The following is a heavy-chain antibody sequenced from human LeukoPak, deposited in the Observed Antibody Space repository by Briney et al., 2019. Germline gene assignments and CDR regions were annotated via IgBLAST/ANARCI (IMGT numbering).Heavy chain of an antibody. CDR2: IYYSGST. D-gene: IGHD3-16*01. Sequence: SETLSLTCAVSGGSISSSNWWSWVRQPPGKGLEWIGYIYYSGSTYYNPSLKSRVTISVDTSKNQFSLKLSSVTAADTAVYYCARDTLVWFDPWGQGTLVTVSS. V-gene: IGHV4-4*02. J-gene: IGHJ5*02. CDR3: ARDTLVWFDP. CDR1: GGSISSSNW.